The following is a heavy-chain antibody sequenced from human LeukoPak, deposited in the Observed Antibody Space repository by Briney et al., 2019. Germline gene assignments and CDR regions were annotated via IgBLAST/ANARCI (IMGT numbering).Heavy chain of an antibody. CDR3: ARDLRTTVVAHWYFDL. CDR1: GGSISSSNW. Sequence: SGTLSLTCAVSGGSISSSNWWSWVRQPPGKGLEWIGEIYHSGSTNYNPSLKSRVTISVDKSKNQFSLKLSSVTAADTAVYYCARDLRTTVVAHWYFDLWGRGTLVTVSS. CDR2: IYHSGST. J-gene: IGHJ2*01. V-gene: IGHV4-4*02. D-gene: IGHD4-23*01.